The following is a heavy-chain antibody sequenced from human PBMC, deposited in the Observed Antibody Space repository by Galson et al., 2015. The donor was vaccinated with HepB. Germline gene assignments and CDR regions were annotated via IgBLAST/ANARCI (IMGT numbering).Heavy chain of an antibody. J-gene: IGHJ6*02. Sequence: SVKVSCKASGGTFSSYAISWVRQAPGQGLEWMGGIIPIFGTANYAQKFQGRVTITADKSTSTAYMELSSLRSKDTAVYYCARGRATLFEGSYYYYGMDVWGQGTTVTVSS. D-gene: IGHD3-3*01. CDR1: GGTFSSYA. CDR2: IIPIFGTA. V-gene: IGHV1-69*06. CDR3: ARGRATLFEGSYYYYGMDV.